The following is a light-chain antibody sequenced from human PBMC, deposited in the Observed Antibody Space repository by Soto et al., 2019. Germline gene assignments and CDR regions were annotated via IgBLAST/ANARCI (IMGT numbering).Light chain of an antibody. J-gene: IGKJ3*01. CDR1: QTISRDD. CDR3: YQYYTSPHT. V-gene: IGKV3-20*01. Sequence: ELVLTQSPGTLSLSPGETATLSCRTSQTISRDDLAWYQQRPGQAPRLLVSATSRRATGIPDRFYGYGSGTDFTLNISSLEPEDFGVYYCYQYYTSPHTFGPGTRVDIK. CDR2: ATS.